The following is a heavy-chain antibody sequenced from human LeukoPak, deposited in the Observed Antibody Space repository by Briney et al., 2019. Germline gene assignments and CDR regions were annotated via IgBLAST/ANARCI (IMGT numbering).Heavy chain of an antibody. CDR1: GGSISSGSYY. D-gene: IGHD3-16*01. Sequence: PSETLSLTCTVSGGSISSGSYYWSWIRQPAGKGLEWIGRIYTSGSTNYNPSLKSRVTISVDTSKNQFSLKLSSVTAADTAVHYCARGWGIRKPKQRGVPYYFDYWGQGILVTVSS. J-gene: IGHJ4*02. V-gene: IGHV4-61*02. CDR3: ARGWGIRKPKQRGVPYYFDY. CDR2: IYTSGST.